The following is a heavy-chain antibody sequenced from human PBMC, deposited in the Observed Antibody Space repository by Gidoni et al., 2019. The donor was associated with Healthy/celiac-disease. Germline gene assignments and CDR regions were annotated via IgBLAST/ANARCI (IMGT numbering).Heavy chain of an antibody. V-gene: IGHV1-2*02. CDR2: INPNSGGT. Sequence: QVQLVQSGAEVKKPGASVKVSCKASGYTFTGYNRHWGRQAPGQGLEWMGWINPNSGGTNYAQKFQGRVTMTRDTSISTAYMELSRLRSDDTAVYYCARDLAVPNRYCSGGSCYNGAYYYYYGMDVWGQGTTVTVSS. J-gene: IGHJ6*02. D-gene: IGHD2-15*01. CDR1: GYTFTGYN. CDR3: ARDLAVPNRYCSGGSCYNGAYYYYYGMDV.